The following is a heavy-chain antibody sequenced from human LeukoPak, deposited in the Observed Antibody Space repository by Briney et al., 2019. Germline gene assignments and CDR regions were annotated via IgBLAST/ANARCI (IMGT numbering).Heavy chain of an antibody. V-gene: IGHV4-4*07. D-gene: IGHD3-16*01. Sequence: SETLSLTCTVSGGSVSSYHWSWVRQTAGKGLEWIGRIYTNGNTNNNPSLKSRVTMSLDPSKNQFSMKLSSVTAADTAVYYCARSEARALGYWGQGTLVTVSS. CDR1: GGSVSSYH. J-gene: IGHJ4*02. CDR3: ARSEARALGY. CDR2: IYTNGNT.